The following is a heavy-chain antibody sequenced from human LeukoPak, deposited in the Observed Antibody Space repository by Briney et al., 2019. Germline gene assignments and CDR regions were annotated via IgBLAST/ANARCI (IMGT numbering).Heavy chain of an antibody. Sequence: SETLSLTCAVYGGSFSGYYWSWIRQPPGKGLEWIGEINHSGSTNYNPSLKSRVTISVDTSKNQFSLKLSSVTAADTAVYYCARESSGDNAFDIWGQGTMVTVSS. CDR3: ARESSGDNAFDI. CDR1: GGSFSGYY. V-gene: IGHV4-34*01. J-gene: IGHJ3*02. CDR2: INHSGST. D-gene: IGHD2-15*01.